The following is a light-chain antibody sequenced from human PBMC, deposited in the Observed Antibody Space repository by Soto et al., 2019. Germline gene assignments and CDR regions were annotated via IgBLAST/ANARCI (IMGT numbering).Light chain of an antibody. J-gene: IGKJ1*01. V-gene: IGKV2-28*01. Sequence: DIVMTQSPLSLPVTPGEPASISCRSSQSLLHSNGYNYLDWYLQKPGQSPQLLIYLGSNRASGVPDRFSGSGSGTDFTLKISRVEAEDVGVYYCMQALQTPPWTFGQGPRWISN. CDR3: MQALQTPPWT. CDR1: QSLLHSNGYNY. CDR2: LGS.